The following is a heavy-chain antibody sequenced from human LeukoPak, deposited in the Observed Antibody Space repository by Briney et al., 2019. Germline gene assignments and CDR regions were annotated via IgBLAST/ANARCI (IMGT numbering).Heavy chain of an antibody. CDR1: GYTFTGYY. V-gene: IGHV1-2*02. CDR3: ARERGTLAVAGDAVDI. D-gene: IGHD6-19*01. CDR2: INPKSGGT. J-gene: IGHJ3*02. Sequence: ASVKVSCKTSGYTFTGYYMHWVRQAPGQGLEWMGWINPKSGGTNNAQKFQGRVSMTRDTSINTAYMALSRLTSDDTAVYYCARERGTLAVAGDAVDIWGQGTMVTVSS.